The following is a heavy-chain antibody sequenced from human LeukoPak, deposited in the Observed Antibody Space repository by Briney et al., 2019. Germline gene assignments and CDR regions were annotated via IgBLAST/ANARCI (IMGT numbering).Heavy chain of an antibody. Sequence: GGSLRLSCAAPGFPFSTYVMSWVRQAPGKGLEWVSAISGSGTTTYYAGSVKGRFTISRDTSKSTLYLQMNSLRAEDTAVYYCAKGALLPAGQIRYFFDYWGQGTLVTVSS. CDR3: AKGALLPAGQIRYFFDY. V-gene: IGHV3-23*01. D-gene: IGHD2-15*01. CDR2: ISGSGTTT. CDR1: GFPFSTYV. J-gene: IGHJ4*02.